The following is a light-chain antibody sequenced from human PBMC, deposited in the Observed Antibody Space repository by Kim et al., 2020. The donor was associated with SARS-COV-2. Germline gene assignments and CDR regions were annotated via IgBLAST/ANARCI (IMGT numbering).Light chain of an antibody. CDR1: SSNIGSNS. Sequence: QRVTISCYGSSSNIGSNSVNWYQQLPGTAPKLLIYNNKRRPSGVPDRISGSRSGTSASLAISGLQSEDEADYYCAGWDDSLNGPVFGGGTQLTVL. CDR3: AGWDDSLNGPV. V-gene: IGLV1-44*01. CDR2: NNK. J-gene: IGLJ3*02.